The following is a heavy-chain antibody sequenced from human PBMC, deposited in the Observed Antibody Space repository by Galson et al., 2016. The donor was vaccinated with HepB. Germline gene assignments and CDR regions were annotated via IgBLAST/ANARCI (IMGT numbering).Heavy chain of an antibody. V-gene: IGHV3-23*01. D-gene: IGHD1-26*01. Sequence: SLRLSCAASGFTFSNHWMHWVRQAPGKGLEWVSGISDSGGNTYFADSVKGRFTISRDNSKNTLYVQMNNLGAEDTAVYYCAKEDNIAGATTINNWGRGTLVTVS. J-gene: IGHJ4*02. CDR3: AKEDNIAGATTINN. CDR2: ISDSGGNT. CDR1: GFTFSNHW.